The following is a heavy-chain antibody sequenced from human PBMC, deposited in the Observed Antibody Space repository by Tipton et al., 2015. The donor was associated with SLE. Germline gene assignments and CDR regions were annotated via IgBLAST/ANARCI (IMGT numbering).Heavy chain of an antibody. Sequence: TLSLTCTVSGGSISSGSYYWSWIRQPAGKGLEWIGYIYTSGSTNYNPSLKSRVTISVDTSKNQFSLKLTSVTAADTAVYYCARGYGDTGYWGQGTLVTVSS. CDR2: IYTSGST. CDR1: GGSISSGSYY. D-gene: IGHD4-17*01. J-gene: IGHJ4*02. V-gene: IGHV4-61*09. CDR3: ARGYGDTGY.